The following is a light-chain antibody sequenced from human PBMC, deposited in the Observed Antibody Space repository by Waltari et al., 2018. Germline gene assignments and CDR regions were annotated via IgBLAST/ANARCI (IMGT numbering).Light chain of an antibody. V-gene: IGLV3-1*01. Sequence: SYELTQPPSVSVSPGQTANISCSGNKLGDKYVCWYHQKPGQSPVLVIYQDVKRPSGIPERFSGSNSGNTATLTISGTQAMDEDDYYCQTWDSTYVVFGGGTTLTVL. J-gene: IGLJ2*01. CDR2: QDV. CDR1: KLGDKY. CDR3: QTWDSTYVV.